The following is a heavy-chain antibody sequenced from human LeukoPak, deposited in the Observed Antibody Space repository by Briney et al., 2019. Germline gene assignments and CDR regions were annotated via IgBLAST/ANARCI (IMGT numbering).Heavy chain of an antibody. Sequence: ASVKVSCKASRHTLTGSSMLCMTQVPGQGLEWMGWINPKSGGTNYAQKFQGRVTMTRVSSISTAYMELSRLSADETTVYSGARLRIVITICPFDYWGQGTLVTVSS. D-gene: IGHD1-26*01. CDR2: INPKSGGT. CDR1: RHTLTGSS. J-gene: IGHJ4*02. V-gene: IGHV1-2*02. CDR3: ARLRIVITICPFDY.